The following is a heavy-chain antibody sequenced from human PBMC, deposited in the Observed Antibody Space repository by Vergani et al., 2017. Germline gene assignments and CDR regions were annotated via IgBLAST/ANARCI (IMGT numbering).Heavy chain of an antibody. CDR2: IYYSGST. CDR1: GGSISSGDYY. Sequence: QVQLQESGPGLVKPSQTLSLTCTVSGGSISSGDYYWSWIRQPPGNGLEWIGYIYYSGSTYYNPSLKSQVTISVDTSKNQFSLKLSSVTAADTAVYYCARGKGVVQLWYPSWYFDLWGRGTLVTVSS. CDR3: ARGKGVVQLWYPSWYFDL. J-gene: IGHJ2*01. D-gene: IGHD5-18*01. V-gene: IGHV4-30-4*08.